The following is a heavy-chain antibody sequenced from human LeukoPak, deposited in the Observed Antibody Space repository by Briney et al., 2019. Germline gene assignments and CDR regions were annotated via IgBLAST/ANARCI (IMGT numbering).Heavy chain of an antibody. V-gene: IGHV3-30*04. D-gene: IGHD5-18*01. J-gene: IGHJ4*02. CDR1: GFTFNSYV. CDR2: TSYDGRNK. Sequence: GGSLRLSCSASGFTFNSYVMHWVRQAPGKGLEWVAVTSYDGRNKYYADSAKGRFTISRDNSKNTLYLQMNSLRPEDTAVYYCARDGYGLDTPMVSTNFDYWGQGTLVTVSS. CDR3: ARDGYGLDTPMVSTNFDY.